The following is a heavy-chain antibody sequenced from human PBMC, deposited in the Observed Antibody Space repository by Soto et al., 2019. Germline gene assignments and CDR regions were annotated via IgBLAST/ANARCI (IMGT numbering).Heavy chain of an antibody. CDR3: ARDDFGGYAFDY. V-gene: IGHV3-74*01. CDR1: GFTFSSYW. Sequence: EVQLVESGGGLVQPGGSLRLSCAASGFTFSSYWMHWVRQAPGKGLVWVSRINSDGSSTSYADSVKGRFTISRDNAKNTLYLQMNGLRAEDTAVYYCARDDFGGYAFDYWGQGTLVTVSS. D-gene: IGHD5-12*01. J-gene: IGHJ4*02. CDR2: INSDGSST.